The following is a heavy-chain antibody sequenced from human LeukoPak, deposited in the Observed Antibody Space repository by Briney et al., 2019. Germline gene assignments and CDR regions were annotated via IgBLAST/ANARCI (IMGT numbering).Heavy chain of an antibody. CDR1: GGSISSGSYY. CDR2: IYYSGST. V-gene: IGHV4-39*01. D-gene: IGHD2-15*01. CDR3: ARRDIDAFDI. J-gene: IGHJ3*02. Sequence: PSETLSLTCTVSGGSISSGSYYWSWIRQPPGKGLEWIGSIYYSGSTYYNPSLKSRVTISVDTSKNQFSLKLSSVTVADTAVYYCARRDIDAFDIWGQGTMVTVSS.